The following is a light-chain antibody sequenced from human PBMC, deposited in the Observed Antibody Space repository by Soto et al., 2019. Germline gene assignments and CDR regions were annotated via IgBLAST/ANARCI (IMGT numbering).Light chain of an antibody. CDR2: EVT. V-gene: IGLV2-23*02. J-gene: IGLJ2*01. CDR1: SSDVGSYNL. CDR3: CSKSRLNSLL. Sequence: QSVLPQPASVSGSPGQSITISCTGTSSDVGSYNLVSWYQKHPGKSPKLIIYEVTKRPSGVSDRFSGSKSGNTASLTISVLQAEDEAEYYGCSKSRLNSLLFGGGTKVTVL.